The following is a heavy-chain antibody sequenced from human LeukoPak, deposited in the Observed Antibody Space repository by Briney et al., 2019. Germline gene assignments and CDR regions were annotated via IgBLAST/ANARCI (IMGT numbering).Heavy chain of an antibody. CDR1: GGSISSGSYY. J-gene: IGHJ4*02. CDR3: ARVVTYYYDSSGYYYDYFDY. CDR2: IYTSGST. Sequence: ETSETLSLTCTVSGGSISSGSYYWSWIRQPAGKGLEWIGRIYTSGSTNYNPSLKSRVTISVDTSKNQFSLKLSSVTAADTAVYYCARVVTYYYDSSGYYYDYFDYWGQGTLVTVSS. D-gene: IGHD3-22*01. V-gene: IGHV4-61*02.